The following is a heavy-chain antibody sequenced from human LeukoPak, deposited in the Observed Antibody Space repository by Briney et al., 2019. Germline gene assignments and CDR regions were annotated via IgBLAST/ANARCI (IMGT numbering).Heavy chain of an antibody. V-gene: IGHV1-69*04. CDR3: ARSHIVVPAPLPNWFDP. CDR2: IIPILGIA. D-gene: IGHD2-2*01. Sequence: SVKVSCKASGGTFSSYAISWVRQAPGQGLEWMGRIIPILGIANYAQKFQGRVTITADKSTSTAYMELSSLRSEDTAVYYCARSHIVVPAPLPNWFDPWGQGTLVTVSS. J-gene: IGHJ5*02. CDR1: GGTFSSYA.